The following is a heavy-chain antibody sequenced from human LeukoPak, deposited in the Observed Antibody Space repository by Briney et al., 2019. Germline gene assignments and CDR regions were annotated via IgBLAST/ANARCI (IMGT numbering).Heavy chain of an antibody. CDR3: ARDWLVGPPPNWFDP. V-gene: IGHV7-4-1*02. D-gene: IGHD2-15*01. Sequence: ASVKVSCKASGYTFTSYATNWVRQAPGQGLEWMGWINTNTGNPTYAQGFTGRFVFSLDTSVSTAYLQISSLKAEDTAVYYCARDWLVGPPPNWFDPWGQGTLVTVSS. CDR1: GYTFTSYA. CDR2: INTNTGNP. J-gene: IGHJ5*02.